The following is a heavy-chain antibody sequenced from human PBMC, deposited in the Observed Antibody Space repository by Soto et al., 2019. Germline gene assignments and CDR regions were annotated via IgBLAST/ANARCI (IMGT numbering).Heavy chain of an antibody. CDR2: IKQDGSEQ. Sequence: GESLKISCAASGFTVSSYWMTWVRQAPGKGLEWVANIKQDGSEQYYVDSVRGRFAISRDNAKNSLYLQMNSLRAEDTAVYYCARETPSTYHYHGLDVWGQGTTVTVSS. V-gene: IGHV3-7*01. D-gene: IGHD2-2*01. CDR3: ARETPSTYHYHGLDV. J-gene: IGHJ6*01. CDR1: GFTVSSYW.